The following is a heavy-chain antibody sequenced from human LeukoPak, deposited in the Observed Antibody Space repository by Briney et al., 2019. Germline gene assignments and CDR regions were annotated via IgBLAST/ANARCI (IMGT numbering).Heavy chain of an antibody. CDR2: INWNGGST. CDR3: ARVLGYCSGGSCYSGAFDI. V-gene: IGHV3-20*04. CDR1: GFTFDDYG. J-gene: IGHJ3*02. D-gene: IGHD2-15*01. Sequence: GGSLRLSCAASGFTFDDYGMSWVRQAPGKGLEWVSGINWNGGSTGYADSVKGRFTISRDNAKNSLYLQMNSLRAEDTALYYCARVLGYCSGGSCYSGAFDIWGQGTMVTVSS.